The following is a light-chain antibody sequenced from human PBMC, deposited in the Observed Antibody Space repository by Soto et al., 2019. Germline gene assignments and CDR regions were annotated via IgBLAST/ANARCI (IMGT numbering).Light chain of an antibody. CDR3: SSYTTTCAVA. CDR2: DVT. Sequence: QSALTQPASVSGSPGQWITISCTGTSSDVGGYNYVSWYQQHPGKAPKLMIYDVTNRPSGVSYRFSGSKSGNTASLTISGLQAEDEADYYCSSYTTTCAVAFGGVTKLTVL. V-gene: IGLV2-14*03. CDR1: SSDVGGYNY. J-gene: IGLJ2*01.